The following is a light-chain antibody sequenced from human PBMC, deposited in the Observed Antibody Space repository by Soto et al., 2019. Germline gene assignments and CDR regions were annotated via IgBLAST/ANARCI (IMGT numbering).Light chain of an antibody. CDR3: SSSDGSNNIGV. CDR1: SSDVGGNNY. V-gene: IGLV2-8*01. Sequence: QSALTQPPSASGSPGQSVTISCTGTSSDVGGNNYVSWYQQHPGKAPKLMIYEVSKRPSGVPDRFSGSKSGNTASLTVSGLHAEDEAAYYCSSSDGSNNIGVFTGGTRPTVL. CDR2: EVS. J-gene: IGLJ3*02.